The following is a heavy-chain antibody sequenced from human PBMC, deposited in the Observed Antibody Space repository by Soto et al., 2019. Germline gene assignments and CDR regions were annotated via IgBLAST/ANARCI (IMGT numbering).Heavy chain of an antibody. CDR2: IKQDGSEK. CDR3: ARVGTVQDKGMFYDFWSGYQEYFDY. CDR1: GFTFSSYW. J-gene: IGHJ4*02. D-gene: IGHD3-3*01. V-gene: IGHV3-7*04. Sequence: GGSLRLSCAASGFTFSSYWMSWVRQAPGKGLEWVANIKQDGSEKYYVDSVKGRFTISRDNAKNSLYLQMNSLRAEDTAVYYCARVGTVQDKGMFYDFWSGYQEYFDYWGQGTLVTVSS.